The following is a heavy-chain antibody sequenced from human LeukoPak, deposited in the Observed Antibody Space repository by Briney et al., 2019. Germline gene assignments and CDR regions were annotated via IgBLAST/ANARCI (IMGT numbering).Heavy chain of an antibody. CDR2: IWYDGSNK. V-gene: IGHV3-33*01. D-gene: IGHD3-22*01. CDR1: GFTFSSYG. J-gene: IGHJ4*02. Sequence: GGSLRLSCAASGFTFSSYGMHWVRQAPGKGLEWVAVIWYDGSNKYYADSVKGRFTISRDNSKNTLYLQMNSLRAEDTAVYYCARAAEYYYDSSGYYSYWGQGTLVTVSS. CDR3: ARAAEYYYDSSGYYSY.